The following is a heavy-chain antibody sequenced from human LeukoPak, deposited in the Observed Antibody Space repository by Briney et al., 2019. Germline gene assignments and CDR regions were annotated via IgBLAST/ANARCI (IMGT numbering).Heavy chain of an antibody. D-gene: IGHD6-25*01. Sequence: GGSLRLSCAASGFTFSTYNMNWVRQAPGKGLVWVSRIKSDGSITNYADSVKGRFTISRDNAKNTLYVQMNSLRAEDTAVYYCARVGARLGAFDIWGQGTMVTVSS. CDR3: ARVGARLGAFDI. V-gene: IGHV3-74*01. J-gene: IGHJ3*02. CDR2: IKSDGSIT. CDR1: GFTFSTYN.